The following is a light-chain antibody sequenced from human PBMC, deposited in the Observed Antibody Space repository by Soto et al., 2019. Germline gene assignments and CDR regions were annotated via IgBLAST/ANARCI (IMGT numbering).Light chain of an antibody. V-gene: IGKV1-39*01. CDR2: AAS. CDR3: QQSYSTPWT. Sequence: DIQMTQSPSSLSASVGDRITITCRASQTITSYLNWYQQKPGKAPKLLIYAASSLQSGVPSRFSGSGSGTDFTLTISSLQPDDFAAYYCQQSYSTPWTFGQGTNVEIK. CDR1: QTITSY. J-gene: IGKJ1*01.